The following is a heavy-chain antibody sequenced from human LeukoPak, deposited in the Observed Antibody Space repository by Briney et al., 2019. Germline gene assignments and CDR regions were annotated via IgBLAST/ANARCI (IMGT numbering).Heavy chain of an antibody. Sequence: ASVKVSCKVSGYTLTELSMHWVRQAPGKGLEWMGGFDPEDGETIYAQKFQGRVTMTEDTSTDTAYMELSSLRSEDTAVYYCATLPRGKYSSSWSFDYWGQGTLVTVSS. V-gene: IGHV1-24*01. D-gene: IGHD6-13*01. CDR1: GYTLTELS. CDR2: FDPEDGET. CDR3: ATLPRGKYSSSWSFDY. J-gene: IGHJ4*02.